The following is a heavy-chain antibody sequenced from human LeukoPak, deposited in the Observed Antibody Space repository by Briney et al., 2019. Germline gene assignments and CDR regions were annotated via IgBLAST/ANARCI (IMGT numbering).Heavy chain of an antibody. V-gene: IGHV4-59*01. CDR3: ARGKQLVGYYYMDV. D-gene: IGHD6-6*01. CDR2: IYYSGST. Sequence: SETLSLTCTVSGGSISSYYSSWIRQPPGKGLEWIGYIYYSGSTNYNPSLKSRVTISVDTSKNQFSLKLSSVTAADTAVYYCARGKQLVGYYYMDVWGKGTTVTVSS. CDR1: GGSISSYY. J-gene: IGHJ6*03.